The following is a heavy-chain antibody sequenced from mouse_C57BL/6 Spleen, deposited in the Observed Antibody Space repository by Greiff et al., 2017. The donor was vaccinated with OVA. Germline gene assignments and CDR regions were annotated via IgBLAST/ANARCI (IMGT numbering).Heavy chain of an antibody. CDR1: GYTFTSYW. V-gene: IGHV1-61*01. CDR2: IYPSDSET. Sequence: LQQPGAELVRPGSSVKLSCKASGYTFTSYWMDWVKQRPGQGLEWIGNIYPSDSETHYNQKFKDKATLTVDKSSSTAYMQLSSLTSEDSAVYYCARGFYDGYGDWGQGTTLTVSS. CDR3: ARGFYDGYGD. J-gene: IGHJ2*01. D-gene: IGHD2-3*01.